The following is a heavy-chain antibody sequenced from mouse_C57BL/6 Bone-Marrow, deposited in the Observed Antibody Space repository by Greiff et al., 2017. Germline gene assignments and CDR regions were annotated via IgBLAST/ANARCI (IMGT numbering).Heavy chain of an antibody. D-gene: IGHD1-1*02. CDR3: ARWRLHRGGYFEG. CDR2: IDPSNGTT. Sequence: QVQLQQPGAELVKPGASVKLSCKASGYTFTSYWMNWVKQRPGKGLEWIGVIDPSNGTTNYNQKFKGKATLTVDKSSSTAYMQLSSLTSEDSAVYYCARWRLHRGGYFEGGGTGTTVTGS. J-gene: IGHJ1*03. CDR1: GYTFTSYW. V-gene: IGHV1-69*02.